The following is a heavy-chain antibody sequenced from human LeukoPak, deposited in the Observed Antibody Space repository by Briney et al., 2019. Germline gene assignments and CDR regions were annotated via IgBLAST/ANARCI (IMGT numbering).Heavy chain of an antibody. V-gene: IGHV4-59*01. Sequence: SETLSRTATGSGGSITSYYWSCIPQSPGKGLEWSGYIYHSRGTNYNTSLKCRLTFSIHSSRNKFSLRMTSVTAADTAVYYCARDKSTTQDSTEEDGFDIWGQGTMITVAS. D-gene: IGHD1-1*01. CDR1: GGSITSYY. J-gene: IGHJ3*02. CDR3: ARDKSTTQDSTEEDGFDI. CDR2: IYHSRGT.